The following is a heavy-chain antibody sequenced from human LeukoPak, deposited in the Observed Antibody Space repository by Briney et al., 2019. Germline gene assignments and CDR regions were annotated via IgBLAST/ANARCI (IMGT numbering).Heavy chain of an antibody. CDR2: IKQDGSEK. CDR3: ARQAGSGSYYPDY. V-gene: IGHV3-7*01. CDR1: GVSFSSSW. D-gene: IGHD3-10*01. Sequence: GGSLRLSCAASGVSFSSSWMSWVRQAPGKGLEWVANIKQDGSEKYYVNSVKGRFTISRDNAKNSLYLQMNSLRAEDTAVYYCARQAGSGSYYPDYWGQGTLVTVSS. J-gene: IGHJ4*02.